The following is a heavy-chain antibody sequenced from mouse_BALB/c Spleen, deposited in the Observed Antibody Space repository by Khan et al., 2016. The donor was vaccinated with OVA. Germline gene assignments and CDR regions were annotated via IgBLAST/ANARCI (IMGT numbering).Heavy chain of an antibody. CDR2: INPSNGYT. Sequence: QMQLEESGAELARPGASVKMSCKASGYTFTSYTIHWIKLRPGQGLEWIGYINPSNGYTNYNQKFKDKVTLTADKSTTTAYLQLSSLTSDDSAVYNCVRDGAYYRIDDWFAYWGQGTLVTVSA. CDR3: VRDGAYYRIDDWFAY. V-gene: IGHV1-4*01. J-gene: IGHJ3*01. D-gene: IGHD2-14*01. CDR1: GYTFTSYT.